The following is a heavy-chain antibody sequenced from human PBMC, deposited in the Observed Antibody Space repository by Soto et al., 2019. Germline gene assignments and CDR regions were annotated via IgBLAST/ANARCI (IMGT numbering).Heavy chain of an antibody. D-gene: IGHD3-16*01. CDR3: ARGGYYDNVWGKLSHYGLDK. J-gene: IGHJ6*02. CDR2: IIPILGIA. V-gene: IGHV1-69*02. Sequence: SVKVSCKASGGTFSSYTISWVRQAPGQGLEWMGRIIPILGIANYAQKFQGRVTITADKSTSTAYMELSSLRSEDTAVYYCARGGYYDNVWGKLSHYGLDKWGQGTSVTVSS. CDR1: GGTFSSYT.